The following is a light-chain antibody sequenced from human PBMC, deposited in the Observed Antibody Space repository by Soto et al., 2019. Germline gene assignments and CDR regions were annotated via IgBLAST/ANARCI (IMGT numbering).Light chain of an antibody. Sequence: EIVLTQSPGTLSLSPGERATLSCRASQSVSSSYLAWYQQKPGQAPRLLIYGASSRATGIPDRFSGSGSGTDFTLTISRLEPEDVAVYYCQQYGSSPRGITFGQGTRLEIK. CDR1: QSVSSSY. V-gene: IGKV3-20*01. CDR3: QQYGSSPRGIT. J-gene: IGKJ5*01. CDR2: GAS.